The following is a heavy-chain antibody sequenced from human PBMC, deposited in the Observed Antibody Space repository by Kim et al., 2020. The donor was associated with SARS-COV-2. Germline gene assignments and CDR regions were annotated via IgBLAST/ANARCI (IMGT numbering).Heavy chain of an antibody. D-gene: IGHD2-8*01. Sequence: SETLSLTCTVSGGSISSGGYYWSWIRQHPGKGLEWIGYIYYSGSTYYNPSLKSRVTISVDTSKNQFSLKLSSVTASDTAVYYCAREDTKGMDVWGQGTTVTVSS. CDR1: GGSISSGGYY. V-gene: IGHV4-31*03. CDR2: IYYSGST. CDR3: AREDTKGMDV. J-gene: IGHJ6*02.